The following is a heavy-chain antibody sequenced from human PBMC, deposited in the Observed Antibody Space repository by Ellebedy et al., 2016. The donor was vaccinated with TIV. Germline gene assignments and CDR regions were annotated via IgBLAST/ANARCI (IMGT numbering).Heavy chain of an antibody. J-gene: IGHJ4*02. V-gene: IGHV3-64D*06. CDR3: VKAWGD. D-gene: IGHD3-16*01. CDR2: ITGDGGST. Sequence: PGGSLRLSCSASGFTFTTDAMHWVRQAPGKGLEYVSAITGDGGSTYYADSVKGRFTISRDNARHTLYLQMSSLRAEDTAVYYCVKAWGDWGQGTLVTVSS. CDR1: GFTFTTDA.